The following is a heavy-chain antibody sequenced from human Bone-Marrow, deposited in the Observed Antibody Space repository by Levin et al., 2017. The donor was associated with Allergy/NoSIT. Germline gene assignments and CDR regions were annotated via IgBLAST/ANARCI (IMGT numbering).Heavy chain of an antibody. V-gene: IGHV1-69*02. J-gene: IGHJ4*02. CDR1: GGSFSNYS. CDR2: IAPRLGIA. CDR3: AITAGPTDFDF. D-gene: IGHD6-13*01. Sequence: GASVKVSCKASGGSFSNYSLNWVRQAPGQGLEWMGRIAPRLGIANYAQKFQGRVAITADKSTNTAYLELSSLRSGDTAVYYCAITAGPTDFDFWGQGTLVSVSS.